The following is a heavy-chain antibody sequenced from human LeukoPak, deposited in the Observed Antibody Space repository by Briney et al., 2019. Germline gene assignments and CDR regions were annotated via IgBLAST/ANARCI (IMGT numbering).Heavy chain of an antibody. CDR1: GFTFSSYA. J-gene: IGHJ3*02. CDR3: ARDRTRDGYNSTGNDAFDI. Sequence: PGGSLRLSCAASGFTFSSYAMHWVRQAPGKGLEWVAVISYDGSNKYYADSVKGRFTISRDNSKNTLYLQMNSLRAEDTAVYYCARDRTRDGYNSTGNDAFDIWGQGTMVTVSS. D-gene: IGHD5-24*01. CDR2: ISYDGSNK. V-gene: IGHV3-30*04.